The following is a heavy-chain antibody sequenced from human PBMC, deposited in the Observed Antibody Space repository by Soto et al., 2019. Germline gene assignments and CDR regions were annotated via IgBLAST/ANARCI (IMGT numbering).Heavy chain of an antibody. CDR2: INHSGST. CDR1: GGSFSGYY. CDR3: ARGNPPAPDIVLMVYAIRASYYFDY. V-gene: IGHV4-34*01. J-gene: IGHJ4*02. Sequence: PSETLSLTCAVYGGSFSGYYWSWIRQPPGKGLEWIGEINHSGSTNYNPSLKSRVTISVDTSKNQFSLKLSSVTAADTAVYYCARGNPPAPDIVLMVYAIRASYYFDYWGQGTLVTVSS. D-gene: IGHD2-8*01.